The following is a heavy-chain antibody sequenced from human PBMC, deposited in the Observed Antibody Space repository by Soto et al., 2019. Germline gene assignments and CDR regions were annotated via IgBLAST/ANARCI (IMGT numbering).Heavy chain of an antibody. V-gene: IGHV1-18*01. D-gene: IGHD3-10*01. J-gene: IGHJ4*02. CDR1: GYTFTSYC. Sequence: ASVKVSCKASGYTFTSYCISWVRQAPGQGLEWMGWISTYNGNTKYAQKLQGRVTMTTDTSTSTAYMELRSLRSDDTAVFYCAREMVRGVGSDYWGQGTLVTVS. CDR2: ISTYNGNT. CDR3: AREMVRGVGSDY.